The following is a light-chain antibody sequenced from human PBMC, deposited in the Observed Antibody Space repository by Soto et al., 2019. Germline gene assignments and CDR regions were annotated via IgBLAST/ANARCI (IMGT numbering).Light chain of an antibody. Sequence: EIVLTQSPATLSLSPGERATVSCRASQSVTTFLAWYQQKPGQAPRLLIYDASNRATGIPPRFSGRGSGTDFTLTISSLEPEDFAVYYCQQRSNWPRYTFGQGTKLEIK. CDR3: QQRSNWPRYT. CDR1: QSVTTF. V-gene: IGKV3-11*01. CDR2: DAS. J-gene: IGKJ2*01.